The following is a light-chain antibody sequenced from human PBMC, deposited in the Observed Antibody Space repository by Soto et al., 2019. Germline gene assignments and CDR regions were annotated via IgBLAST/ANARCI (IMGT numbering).Light chain of an antibody. CDR2: NNN. CDR3: AAWDDSLTGVV. J-gene: IGLJ2*01. Sequence: QSVLTQPPSASGAPGQRVTISCSGSSSNIGSNTVNWYQQLPGTAPKLLIYNNNLRPSGVPDRFSGSKSGTSASVAISGLQSEDEADYYCAAWDDSLTGVVFGGGTKVTVL. V-gene: IGLV1-44*01. CDR1: SSNIGSNT.